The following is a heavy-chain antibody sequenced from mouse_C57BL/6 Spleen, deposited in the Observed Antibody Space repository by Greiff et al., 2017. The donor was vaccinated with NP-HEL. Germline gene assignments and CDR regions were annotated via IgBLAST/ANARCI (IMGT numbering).Heavy chain of an antibody. J-gene: IGHJ4*01. Sequence: EVQLVESGGGLVQPGGSLSLSCAASGFTFTDYYMSWVRQPPGKALEWLGFIRNKANGYTTEYSASVKGRFTISRDNSQSILYLQMNALRAEDSATYYGAAQATGAMDYWGQGTSVTVSS. V-gene: IGHV7-3*01. CDR2: IRNKANGYTT. CDR3: AAQATGAMDY. CDR1: GFTFTDYY. D-gene: IGHD3-2*02.